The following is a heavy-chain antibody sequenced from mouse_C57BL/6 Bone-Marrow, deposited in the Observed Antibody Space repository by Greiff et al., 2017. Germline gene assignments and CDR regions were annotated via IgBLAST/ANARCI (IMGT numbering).Heavy chain of an antibody. CDR1: GYAFSSSW. J-gene: IGHJ2*01. CDR3: ARSMTTVVKFDY. CDR2: IYPGDGDT. D-gene: IGHD1-1*01. Sequence: VQLQQSGPELVKPGASVKISCKASGYAFSSSWMNWVKQRPGKGLEWIGRIYPGDGDTNYNGKFKGKATLTADKSSSTAYMQLSSLTSEDSAVYFCARSMTTVVKFDYWGQGTTLTVSS. V-gene: IGHV1-82*01.